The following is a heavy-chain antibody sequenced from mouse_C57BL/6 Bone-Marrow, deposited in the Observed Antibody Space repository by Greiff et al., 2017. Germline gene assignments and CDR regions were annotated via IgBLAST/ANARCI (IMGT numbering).Heavy chain of an antibody. CDR2: IYPDSGST. D-gene: IGHD1-1*01. J-gene: IGHJ1*03. CDR1: GYTFTSYW. V-gene: IGHV1-55*01. Sequence: QVQLQQPGAELVKPGASVKMSCKASGYTFTSYWMTWVKQSPGKGLEWIGDIYPDSGSTNYNEKFKGKATLTVDKSSSTAYMQLRSLTSEDSAVYYCARAYCSSYGYFDVGGRGTGATV. CDR3: ARAYCSSYGYFDV.